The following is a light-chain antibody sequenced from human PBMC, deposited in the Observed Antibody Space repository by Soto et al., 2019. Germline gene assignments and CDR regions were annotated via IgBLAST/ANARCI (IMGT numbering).Light chain of an antibody. CDR1: QSVSNN. V-gene: IGKV3-15*01. CDR2: GAF. CDR3: QQYNNWPVGT. J-gene: IGKJ1*01. Sequence: EIVVTQSPATLSVSPWERVTLSCRASQSVSNNLAWYQQKPGQAPRLLISGAFTRATGIPARFSGSGSGTEFTLTISSLQSEDFAVYYCQQYNNWPVGTFGQGTKVDI.